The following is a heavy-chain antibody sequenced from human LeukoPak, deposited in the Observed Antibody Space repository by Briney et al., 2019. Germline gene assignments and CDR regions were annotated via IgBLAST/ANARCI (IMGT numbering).Heavy chain of an antibody. D-gene: IGHD3-16*01. J-gene: IGHJ6*03. V-gene: IGHV4-4*07. Sequence: RPSETLSLTCSVSSGFFSTFYWTWVRQSAWKGLEWIGRVDTSGSTHYNPSLKGRATMSLDTSKNQFSLRLTSVTVADTAVYYCARGLGGASYYMDVWGRGTTVTVSS. CDR2: VDTSGST. CDR1: SGFFSTFY. CDR3: ARGLGGASYYMDV.